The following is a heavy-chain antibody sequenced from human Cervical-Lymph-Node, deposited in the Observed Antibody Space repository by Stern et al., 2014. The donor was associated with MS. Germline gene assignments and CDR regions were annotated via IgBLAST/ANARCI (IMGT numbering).Heavy chain of an antibody. CDR1: GYIFTAYY. CDR2: LNPSSGGT. CDR3: ARSITVTPLEF. J-gene: IGHJ4*02. D-gene: IGHD4-17*01. V-gene: IGHV1-2*06. Sequence: QVQLVQSGAEVKKPGASVKVSCKASGYIFTAYYIHWVRQAPGKGLAWMGRLNPSSGGTDLAQTFQGRVTMTRDTSISTAYMELTRLTSGDTAVYYCARSITVTPLEFWGQGTLVAVSS.